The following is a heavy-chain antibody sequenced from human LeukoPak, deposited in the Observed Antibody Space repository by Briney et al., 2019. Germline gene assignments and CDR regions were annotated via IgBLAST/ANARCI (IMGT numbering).Heavy chain of an antibody. CDR3: AKVIKGPTTVLTPALDY. V-gene: IGHV3-48*01. D-gene: IGHD4-23*01. CDR1: GFTLSTYG. Sequence: PGGSLRLSCAASGFTLSTYGMNWVRQAPGKGLEWVSYISSSRSTITYADSVRGRFTISRDNVKNSLHLQMNSLRAEDTAVYYCAKVIKGPTTVLTPALDYWGQGTLVTVSS. CDR2: ISSSRSTI. J-gene: IGHJ4*02.